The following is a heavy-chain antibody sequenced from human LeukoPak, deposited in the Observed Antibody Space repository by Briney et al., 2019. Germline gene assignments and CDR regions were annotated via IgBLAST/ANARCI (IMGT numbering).Heavy chain of an antibody. CDR2: IKEDGSEE. J-gene: IGHJ6*02. D-gene: IGHD5-24*01. CDR3: AKDILPTWLHQPPTYYYGMDV. Sequence: TGGSLSLSCAASGFNFRSYWMSWVRQSPGKGLDWVANIKEDGSEEFYVDSVKGRFTISRDNAKNSLYLQMNSLRAEDTALYYCAKDILPTWLHQPPTYYYGMDVWGQGTTVTVSS. CDR1: GFNFRSYW. V-gene: IGHV3-7*03.